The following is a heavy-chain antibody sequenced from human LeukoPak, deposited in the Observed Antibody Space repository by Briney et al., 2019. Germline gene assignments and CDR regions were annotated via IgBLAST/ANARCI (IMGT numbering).Heavy chain of an antibody. D-gene: IGHD5-18*01. CDR1: GFIVCSSY. V-gene: IGHV3-53*01. CDR2: IYSGGST. CDR3: ARGYTDMSNFDY. J-gene: IGHJ4*02. Sequence: GGSLRLSCAASGFIVCSSYMSWVRQVPGEGLGCVSVIYSGGSTYYANSVKGRFTISRYYSKNTLYLQMDRLRADDTAVYYCARGYTDMSNFDYWGQGTLVTVSS.